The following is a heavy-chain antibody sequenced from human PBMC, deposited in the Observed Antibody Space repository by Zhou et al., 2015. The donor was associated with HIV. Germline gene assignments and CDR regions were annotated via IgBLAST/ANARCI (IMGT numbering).Heavy chain of an antibody. J-gene: IGHJ6*02. Sequence: QVQLVQSGAEVKKPGSSVKVSCKASGGTFSSYAISWVRQAPGQGLEWMGGIIPIFGTANYAQKFQGRVTITADESTSTAYMELSSLRSEDTAVYYCARYNDILTGFNRNYYGMDVWGQGTTGHRLL. CDR3: ARYNDILTGFNRNYYGMDV. D-gene: IGHD3-9*01. V-gene: IGHV1-69*12. CDR1: GGTFSSYA. CDR2: IIPIFGTA.